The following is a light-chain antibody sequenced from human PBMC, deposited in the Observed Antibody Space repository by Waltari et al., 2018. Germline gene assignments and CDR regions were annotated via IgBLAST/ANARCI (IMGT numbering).Light chain of an antibody. CDR3: CSYSTGGSWM. CDR1: SNNVGDYNL. J-gene: IGLJ3*02. V-gene: IGLV2-23*02. Sequence: QSALTQPVSVSGSPGQSVTISCTGTSNNVGDYNLVSWFQPHPDQAPQPLIFLFTKPTPGVSNRFSASKSGNTASLTISGLQIEDEADYYCCSYSTGGSWMFGGGTKLTVL. CDR2: LFT.